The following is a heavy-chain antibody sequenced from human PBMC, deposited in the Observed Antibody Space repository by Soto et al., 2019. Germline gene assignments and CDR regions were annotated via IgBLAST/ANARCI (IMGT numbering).Heavy chain of an antibody. J-gene: IGHJ4*02. D-gene: IGHD5-18*01. V-gene: IGHV3-15*01. CDR3: TTEVDTAMATDY. CDR2: IKSKTDGGTT. CDR1: GFTFSNAW. Sequence: GGALRRSCAASGFTFSNAWMSWVRQAPGKGLEWVGRIKSKTDGGTTDYAAPVKGRFTISRDDSKNTLYLQMNSLKTEDTAVYYCTTEVDTAMATDYWGQGTLVTVSS.